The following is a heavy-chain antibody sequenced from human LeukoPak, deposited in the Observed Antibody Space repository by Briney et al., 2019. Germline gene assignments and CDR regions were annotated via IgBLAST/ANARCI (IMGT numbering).Heavy chain of an antibody. Sequence: SETLSLTCTVSGGSISSSSYYWGWIRQPPGKGLEWIGSIYYSGSTYYNPSLKSRVTISVDTSKNQFSLKLSSVTAADTAVYYCARQQTTVVVGAGSDYWGQGTLVTVSS. CDR1: GGSISSSSYY. D-gene: IGHD2-15*01. V-gene: IGHV4-39*01. J-gene: IGHJ4*02. CDR3: ARQQTTVVVGAGSDY. CDR2: IYYSGST.